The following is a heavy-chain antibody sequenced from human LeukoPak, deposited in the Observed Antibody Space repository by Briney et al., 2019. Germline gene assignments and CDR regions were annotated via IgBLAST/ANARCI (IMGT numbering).Heavy chain of an antibody. Sequence: VASVKVSCKASGYTFTSYGISWERQAPGEWREWRGWISAYNGNTNYGQKLQGRVTMTTDTSTSAAYMELRSLRSDDTAVYYCASVEVDNWFDPWGQGTLVTVSS. CDR1: GYTFTSYG. CDR3: ASVEVDNWFDP. V-gene: IGHV1-18*01. D-gene: IGHD3-3*01. J-gene: IGHJ5*02. CDR2: ISAYNGNT.